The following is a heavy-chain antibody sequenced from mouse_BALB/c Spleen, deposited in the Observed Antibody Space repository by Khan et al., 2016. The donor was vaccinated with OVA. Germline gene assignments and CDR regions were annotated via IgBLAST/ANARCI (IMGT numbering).Heavy chain of an antibody. D-gene: IGHD1-1*01. CDR3: TRGGHGSPFDY. Sequence: EVQLQQSGPELVKPGASVKISCKASGYTFTDYNMDWVKQSHGKSLEWIGDITPNNGGTIYNQKFKGKATLTVDKSSSPAYMELRRLTSEDSAVYYCTRGGHGSPFDYWGQGTTLTVSS. J-gene: IGHJ2*01. CDR1: GYTFTDYN. CDR2: ITPNNGGT. V-gene: IGHV1-18*01.